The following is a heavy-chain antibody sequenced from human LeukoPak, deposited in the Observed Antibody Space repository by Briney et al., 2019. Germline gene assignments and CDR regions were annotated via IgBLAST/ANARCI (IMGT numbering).Heavy chain of an antibody. CDR2: IYYSGST. CDR3: ARERRQLPGLDAFDI. V-gene: IGHV4-59*01. CDR1: GGSISSYY. Sequence: SENLSLTCTVSGGSISSYYWSWIRQPPGKGLEWIGYIYYSGSTNYNPSLKSRVTISVDTSKNQFSLKLSSVTAADTAVYYCARERRQLPGLDAFDIWGQGTMVTVSS. D-gene: IGHD3-10*01. J-gene: IGHJ3*02.